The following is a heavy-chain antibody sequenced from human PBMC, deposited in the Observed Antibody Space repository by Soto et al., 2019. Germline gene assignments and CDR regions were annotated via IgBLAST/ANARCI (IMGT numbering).Heavy chain of an antibody. CDR3: TTHVGYCSSTSCYKVSSPDY. D-gene: IGHD2-2*02. CDR2: IKSKTDGGTT. J-gene: IGHJ4*02. CDR1: GFTFSNAW. Sequence: EVQLVESGGGLVKPGGSLRLSCAASGFTFSNAWMSWVRQAPGKGLEWVGRIKSKTDGGTTDYAAPVKGRFTISRDDSKNTLYLQMNSLKTEDTAVYYCTTHVGYCSSTSCYKVSSPDYWGQGTLVTVSS. V-gene: IGHV3-15*01.